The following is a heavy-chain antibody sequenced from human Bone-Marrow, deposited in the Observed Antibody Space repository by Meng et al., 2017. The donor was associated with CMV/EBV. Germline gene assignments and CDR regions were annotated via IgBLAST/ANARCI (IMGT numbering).Heavy chain of an antibody. CDR1: GFTFSDDY. J-gene: IGHJ4*02. D-gene: IGHD6-13*01. Sequence: GESLKISCVASGFTFSDDYMSWIRQAPGKGLEWVSYIISSGDRKHYADSVKGRFTISRDKTKNSLYLQMNSLRAEDTAVYYCARISGSSWLSFYFDYWGQGALVTVSS. V-gene: IGHV3-11*01. CDR3: ARISGSSWLSFYFDY. CDR2: IISSGDRK.